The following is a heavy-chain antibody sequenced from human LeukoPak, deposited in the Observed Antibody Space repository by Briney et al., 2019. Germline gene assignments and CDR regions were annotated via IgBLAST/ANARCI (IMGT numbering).Heavy chain of an antibody. Sequence: GGSLRLSCAASGFTFSSYGMPWVRQAPGKGLEWVAVISYDGSNKYYADSVKGRFTISRDNSKNTLYLQMNSLRAEDTAVYYCAKDQGIAVAGRYYYGMDVWGQGTTVTVSS. CDR2: ISYDGSNK. CDR1: GFTFSSYG. CDR3: AKDQGIAVAGRYYYGMDV. D-gene: IGHD6-19*01. J-gene: IGHJ6*02. V-gene: IGHV3-30*18.